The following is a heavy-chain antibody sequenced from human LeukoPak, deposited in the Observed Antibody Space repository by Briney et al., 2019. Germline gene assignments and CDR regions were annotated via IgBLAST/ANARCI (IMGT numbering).Heavy chain of an antibody. CDR1: GYSFTAYY. CDR2: LNPTSAGT. CDR3: ARDLGTVPAANSPAY. D-gene: IGHD2-2*01. Sequence: ASVMVSCKASGYSFTAYYIHWVRQAPGQGLEWVGWLNPTSAGTNYAQEFQGRVTVTGDASISTAYMELSGLTSDDSAVYYCARDLGTVPAANSPAYWGQGTLVTVS. V-gene: IGHV1-2*02. J-gene: IGHJ4*02.